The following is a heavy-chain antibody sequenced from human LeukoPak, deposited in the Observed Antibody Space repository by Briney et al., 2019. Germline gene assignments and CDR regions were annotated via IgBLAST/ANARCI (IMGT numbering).Heavy chain of an antibody. J-gene: IGHJ1*01. CDR1: GFPFTSYA. V-gene: IGHV3-23*01. D-gene: IGHD5-18*01. Sequence: GGSLRLSCAASGFPFTSYAMSWVRQAPGKGLECVSTITGSGSSTYYADSVQGRFTISRDNSKNTLYLQMNSLRAEDTALYYCARGPNLGIQPIFQHWGQGTLVTVSS. CDR2: ITGSGSST. CDR3: ARGPNLGIQPIFQH.